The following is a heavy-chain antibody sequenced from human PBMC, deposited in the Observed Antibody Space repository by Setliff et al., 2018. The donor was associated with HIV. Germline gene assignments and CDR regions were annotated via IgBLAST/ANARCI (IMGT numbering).Heavy chain of an antibody. CDR3: ATCRHRPSNWFDP. CDR2: VYNSGIT. Sequence: PSETLSLTCAVSGGSVSSPSYYWGWIRQPPGKGLEWIGSVYNSGITFKNPSLKSRVSISVDRSGNQFSLRLTSVTAADTAVYYCATCRHRPSNWFDPWGQGTVVTVS. J-gene: IGHJ5*02. V-gene: IGHV4-39*07. CDR1: GGSVSSPSYY.